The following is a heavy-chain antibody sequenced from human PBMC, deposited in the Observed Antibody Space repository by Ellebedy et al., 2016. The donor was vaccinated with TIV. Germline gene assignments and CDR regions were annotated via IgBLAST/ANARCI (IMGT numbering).Heavy chain of an antibody. D-gene: IGHD2-15*01. CDR2: ISGGGGNT. CDR1: GFIVTNNY. J-gene: IGHJ4*02. Sequence: GESLKISCAASGFIVTNNYMTWVRQAPGKGLEWVSSISGGGGNTYYADSVKGRFTISRDNSKNTLYLQINSLGAEDTAVYYCAKGCGGSCYWEAYWGQGTLVTVSS. CDR3: AKGCGGSCYWEAY. V-gene: IGHV3-23*01.